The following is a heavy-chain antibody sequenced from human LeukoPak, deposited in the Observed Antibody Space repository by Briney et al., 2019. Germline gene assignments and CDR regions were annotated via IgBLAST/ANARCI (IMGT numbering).Heavy chain of an antibody. V-gene: IGHV3-23*01. D-gene: IGHD6-6*01. CDR3: AKDLALGIAARLH. CDR1: GFTFSSYA. J-gene: IGHJ4*02. Sequence: GGSLRLSCAASGFTFSSYAMSWVRQAPGKGLEWVSAISGSGGSTYYADSVKGRFTISGDNSKNTLYLQMNSLRAEDTAVYYCAKDLALGIAARLHWGQGTLVTVSS. CDR2: ISGSGGST.